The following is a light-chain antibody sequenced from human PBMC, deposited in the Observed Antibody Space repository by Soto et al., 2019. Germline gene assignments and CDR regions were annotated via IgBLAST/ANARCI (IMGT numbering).Light chain of an antibody. Sequence: ETLMTQSAATLSVSPGERVTLSCSASQSVNSNLAWYQQKPGQAPRLLIYGASTRVTGIPARFSGSGSGTDFTLAISSLQSEDFAIYYCQQYNNWPRTFGQGTKVEI. CDR1: QSVNSN. CDR2: GAS. J-gene: IGKJ1*01. V-gene: IGKV3-15*01. CDR3: QQYNNWPRT.